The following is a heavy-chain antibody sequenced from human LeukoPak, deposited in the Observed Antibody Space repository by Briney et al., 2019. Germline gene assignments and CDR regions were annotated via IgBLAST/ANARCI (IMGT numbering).Heavy chain of an antibody. D-gene: IGHD3-10*01. J-gene: IGHJ6*03. CDR2: IYTSGST. Sequence: PSETLSLTCTVSGGSLSSYYWSWIRQPAGKGLEWIGRIYTSGSTNYNPSLKSRVTMSVDTSKNQFSLKLSSVTAADTAVYYCARDSADPNYYYYYYMDVWGEGTTVTVPS. V-gene: IGHV4-4*07. CDR3: ARDSADPNYYYYYYMDV. CDR1: GGSLSSYY.